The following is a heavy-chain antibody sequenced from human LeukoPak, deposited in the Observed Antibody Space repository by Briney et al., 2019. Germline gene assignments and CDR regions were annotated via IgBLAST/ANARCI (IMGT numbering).Heavy chain of an antibody. CDR2: ISVSGDTT. CDR3: AKDYIGYGMDN. CDR1: VFTLRICS. D-gene: IGHD3-16*01. J-gene: IGHJ4*02. Sequence: TGGSLTLPYGASVFTLRICSVMGARQAPGKGLEWVSSISVSGDTTYYADSVKGRFTISRDNFKNTLYLQMNSLRAENTAVYYCAKDYIGYGMDNWGQGTLVTVSS. V-gene: IGHV3-23*01.